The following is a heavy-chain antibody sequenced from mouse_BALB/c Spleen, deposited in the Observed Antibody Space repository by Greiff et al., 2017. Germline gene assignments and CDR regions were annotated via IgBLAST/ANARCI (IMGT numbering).Heavy chain of an antibody. D-gene: IGHD2-4*01. CDR3: ARSYDYENFDV. Sequence: VQLQQPGAELVKPGAPVKLSCKASGYTFTSYWMNWVKQRPGRGLEWIGRIDPSDSETHYNQKFKDKATLTVDKSSSTAYIQLSSLTSEDSAVYYCARSYDYENFDVWGAGTTVTVSS. CDR1: GYTFTSYW. J-gene: IGHJ1*01. V-gene: IGHV1-69*02. CDR2: IDPSDSET.